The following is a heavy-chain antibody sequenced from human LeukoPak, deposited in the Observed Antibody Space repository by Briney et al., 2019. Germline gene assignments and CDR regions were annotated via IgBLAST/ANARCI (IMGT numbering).Heavy chain of an antibody. CDR3: ARDRDLRYFDWLTIEGNAFDI. V-gene: IGHV1-46*01. D-gene: IGHD3-9*01. J-gene: IGHJ3*02. Sequence: GSVKVSCKAPGYTFTSYYMHWVRQAPGQGLEWMGIINPSGGSTSYAQKFQGRVTMTRDTSTSTVYMELSSLRSEDTAVYYCARDRDLRYFDWLTIEGNAFDIWGQGTMVTVSS. CDR2: INPSGGST. CDR1: GYTFTSYY.